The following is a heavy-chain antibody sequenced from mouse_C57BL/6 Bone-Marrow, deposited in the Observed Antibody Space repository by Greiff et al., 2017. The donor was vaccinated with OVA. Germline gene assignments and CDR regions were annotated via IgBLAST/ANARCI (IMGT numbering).Heavy chain of an antibody. CDR3: ARALYGNYQVDY. V-gene: IGHV5-4*03. J-gene: IGHJ2*01. CDR1: GFTFSSYA. Sequence: EVKLVESGGGLVKPGGSLKLSCAASGFTFSSYAMSWVRQTPEKRLEWVATISDGGSYTYYPDNVKGRFTISRDNAKNNLYLQMSHLKSEDTAMYYCARALYGNYQVDYWGQATTLTVSS. D-gene: IGHD2-1*01. CDR2: ISDGGSYT.